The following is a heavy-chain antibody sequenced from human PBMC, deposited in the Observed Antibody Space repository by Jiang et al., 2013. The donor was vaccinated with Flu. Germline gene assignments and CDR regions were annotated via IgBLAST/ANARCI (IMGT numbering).Heavy chain of an antibody. CDR2: INAGNGNT. CDR1: GYTFTSYA. J-gene: IGHJ4*02. CDR3: ARDLYSSGWYGSLLYYFDY. D-gene: IGHD6-19*01. Sequence: SGAEVKKPGASVKVSCKASGYTFTSYAMHWVRQAPGQRLEWMGWINAGNGNTKYSQKFQGRVTITRDTSASTAYMELSSLRSEDTAVYYCARDLYSSGWYGSLLYYFDYWGQGTLVTVSS. V-gene: IGHV1-3*01.